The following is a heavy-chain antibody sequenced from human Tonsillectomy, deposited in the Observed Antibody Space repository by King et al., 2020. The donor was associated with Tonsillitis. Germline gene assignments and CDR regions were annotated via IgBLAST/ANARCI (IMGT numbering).Heavy chain of an antibody. CDR1: GFTFDDYG. Sequence: QLVQSGGGLVHPGRSLRLSCAASGFTFDDYGMHWVRQAPGKGLEWVSGISWSSGSIGYADSVKGRFTISRDNANNFLYLQMNSLRAEDTALYYCAKDRTVLPESGMDVWGQGTTVTVSS. V-gene: IGHV3-9*01. J-gene: IGHJ6*02. D-gene: IGHD2-2*01. CDR2: ISWSSGSI. CDR3: AKDRTVLPESGMDV.